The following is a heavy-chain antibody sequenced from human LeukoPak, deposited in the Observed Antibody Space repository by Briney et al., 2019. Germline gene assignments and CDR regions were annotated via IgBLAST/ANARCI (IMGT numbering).Heavy chain of an antibody. Sequence: SGGSLRLSCAASGFTVSSNYMSWVRQAPGKGLEWVSVIYSGGSTYYADSVKGRFTISRDNSKNTLYLQMNSLRAEDTAVYYCAKASYPGSYFDYWGQGTLVTVSS. CDR3: AKASYPGSYFDY. CDR2: IYSGGST. J-gene: IGHJ4*02. V-gene: IGHV3-53*01. CDR1: GFTVSSNY. D-gene: IGHD1-26*01.